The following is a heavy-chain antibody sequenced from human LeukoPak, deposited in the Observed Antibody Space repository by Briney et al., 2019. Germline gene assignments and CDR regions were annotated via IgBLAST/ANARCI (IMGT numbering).Heavy chain of an antibody. CDR2: ISYDGSNE. J-gene: IGHJ4*02. D-gene: IGHD3-9*01. V-gene: IGHV3-30*04. CDR3: ARATTYDILTGYSDY. CDR1: GFTFSSYV. Sequence: GGSLRLSCAASGFTFSSYVMHWVRQAPGKGLEWVAIISYDGSNEYYADSVKGRFTISRDNSKNTLYLQMNSLRAADTAVYYCARATTYDILTGYSDYWGQGTLVTVSS.